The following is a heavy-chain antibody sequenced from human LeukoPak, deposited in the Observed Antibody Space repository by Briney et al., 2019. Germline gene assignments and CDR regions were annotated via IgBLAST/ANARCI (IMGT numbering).Heavy chain of an antibody. CDR3: ARGRGSSWYHGNWFDP. D-gene: IGHD6-13*01. Sequence: SETLSLTCAVYGGSLSGYYWSWIRQPPGKGLEWIREINHSGSTNYNPSLKSRVTISVDTSKNQFSLKLSSVTAADTAVYYCARGRGSSWYHGNWFDPWGQGTLVTVSS. J-gene: IGHJ5*02. V-gene: IGHV4-34*01. CDR1: GGSLSGYY. CDR2: INHSGST.